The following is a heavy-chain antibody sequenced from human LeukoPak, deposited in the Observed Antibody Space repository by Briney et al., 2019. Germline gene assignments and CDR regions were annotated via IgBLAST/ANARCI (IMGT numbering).Heavy chain of an antibody. Sequence: QSGGSLRLSCAASGFTFSSYAMHWVRQAPGKGLEWVAVISYDGSNKYYADSVKGRFTISRDNSKNTLYLQMNSLRAEDTAVYYCASSYQPLLYYGSDYWGQGTLVTVSS. J-gene: IGHJ4*02. CDR3: ASSYQPLLYYGSDY. CDR1: GFTFSSYA. CDR2: ISYDGSNK. V-gene: IGHV3-30*04. D-gene: IGHD2-2*02.